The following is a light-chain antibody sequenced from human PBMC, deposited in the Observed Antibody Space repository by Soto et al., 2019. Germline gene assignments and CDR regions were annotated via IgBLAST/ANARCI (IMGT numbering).Light chain of an antibody. CDR3: LSYTSANTRV. CDR1: SSDVGSYNL. Sequence: QSALTQPASVSGSSGQSITISCTGTSSDVGSYNLVSWHQHHPGKAPKLMIYEVNNRPSGVSNRFSGSKSGNTASLTISGLQPEDEADYYCLSYTSANTRVFGGGTQLTVL. J-gene: IGLJ3*02. V-gene: IGLV2-14*02. CDR2: EVN.